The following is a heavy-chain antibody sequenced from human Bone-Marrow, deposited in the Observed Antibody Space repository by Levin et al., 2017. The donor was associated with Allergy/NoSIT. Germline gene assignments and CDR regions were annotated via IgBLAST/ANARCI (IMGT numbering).Heavy chain of an antibody. D-gene: IGHD3-10*01. CDR2: ISFDGGKK. Sequence: TGGSLRLSCAVSGFIFDNYGMHWVRQAPGKGLDWVAAISFDGGKKLYADSVKGRFVVSRDNSKNMVYLQMSSLRAEDTAIYYCAKDRGGDSGSAYGGIDNWGQGTLVTVSS. CDR3: AKDRGGDSGSAYGGIDN. V-gene: IGHV3-30*18. CDR1: GFIFDNYG. J-gene: IGHJ4*02.